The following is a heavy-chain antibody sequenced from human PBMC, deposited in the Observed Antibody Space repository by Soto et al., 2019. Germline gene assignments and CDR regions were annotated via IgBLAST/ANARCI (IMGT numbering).Heavy chain of an antibody. CDR2: ISSSSTHI. CDR3: ARDLQMATIRGGDY. J-gene: IGHJ4*02. V-gene: IGHV3-21*06. D-gene: IGHD5-12*01. Sequence: GGSLRLSCEASGFSFSTCGMHWVRQAPGRGLEWVSSISSSSTHILYADSVKGRFTISRDNGKNSLYLQMNSLRAEDTAVYYCARDLQMATIRGGDYWGQGTQVTVSS. CDR1: GFSFSTCG.